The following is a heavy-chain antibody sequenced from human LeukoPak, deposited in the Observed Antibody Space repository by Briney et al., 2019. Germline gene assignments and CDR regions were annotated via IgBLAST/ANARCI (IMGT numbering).Heavy chain of an antibody. Sequence: PGGSLRLSCAASGFTFSSYGMHWVRQAPGKGLEWVAVISYDGSNKYYADSVKGRFTISRDNSKNTLYLQMNSLRADDTAVYFCSKDRGGYNPERLDSWGQGTLVTVSS. CDR1: GFTFSSYG. V-gene: IGHV3-30*18. CDR2: ISYDGSNK. D-gene: IGHD5-24*01. CDR3: SKDRGGYNPERLDS. J-gene: IGHJ4*02.